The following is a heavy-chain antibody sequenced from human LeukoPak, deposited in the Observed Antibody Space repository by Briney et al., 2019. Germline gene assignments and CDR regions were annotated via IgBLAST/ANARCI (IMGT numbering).Heavy chain of an antibody. D-gene: IGHD2-2*01. Sequence: PGGSLRLSCAASGFTFDDYAMHWVRQAPGKGLEWVSGISWNSGSIGYADSVKGRFTISRDNAKNSLYLQMNSLRAEDTALYYCAKAVPAAMPVSYFDYWGQGTLVTVSS. J-gene: IGHJ4*02. CDR2: ISWNSGSI. V-gene: IGHV3-9*01. CDR1: GFTFDDYA. CDR3: AKAVPAAMPVSYFDY.